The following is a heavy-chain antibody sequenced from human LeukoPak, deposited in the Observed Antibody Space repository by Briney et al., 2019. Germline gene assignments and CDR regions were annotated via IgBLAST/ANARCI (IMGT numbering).Heavy chain of an antibody. V-gene: IGHV4-61*05. CDR1: GGSISSSSYY. J-gene: IGHJ4*02. CDR2: IYYSGST. CDR3: ASSSPGGGMIFDY. Sequence: SETLSLTCTVSGGSISSSSYYWGWIRQPPGKGLEWIGYIYYSGSTNYNPSLKSRVTISVDTSKNQFSLKLSSVTAADTAVYYCASSSPGGGMIFDYWGQGTLVTVSS. D-gene: IGHD3-16*01.